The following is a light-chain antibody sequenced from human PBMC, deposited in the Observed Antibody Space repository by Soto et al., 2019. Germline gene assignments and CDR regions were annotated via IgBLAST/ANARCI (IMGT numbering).Light chain of an antibody. CDR2: RAS. Sequence: EIVLTQSPGTLSLSPGERATLSCRASQSVNNNYVAWYQQKPGQAPRLLIFRASNKATGIPDRFSGSGSGTDFTLTISRLEPEDFAVYYCQQYGSSWTFGQGTKVDIK. CDR3: QQYGSSWT. V-gene: IGKV3-20*01. CDR1: QSVNNNY. J-gene: IGKJ1*01.